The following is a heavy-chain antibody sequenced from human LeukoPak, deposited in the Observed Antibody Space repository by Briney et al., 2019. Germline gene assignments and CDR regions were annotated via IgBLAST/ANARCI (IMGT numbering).Heavy chain of an antibody. V-gene: IGHV3-33*06. Sequence: GRSLRLSCAASGFTFSSYGMHWVRQAPGKGLEWVAAIWYDGSNKYYADSVKGRFTISRDNSKNTLYLQMNSLRAEDTAVYYCAKGETYYYGSGSTYMDVWGKGTTVTVSS. CDR3: AKGETYYYGSGSTYMDV. J-gene: IGHJ6*03. D-gene: IGHD3-10*01. CDR1: GFTFSSYG. CDR2: IWYDGSNK.